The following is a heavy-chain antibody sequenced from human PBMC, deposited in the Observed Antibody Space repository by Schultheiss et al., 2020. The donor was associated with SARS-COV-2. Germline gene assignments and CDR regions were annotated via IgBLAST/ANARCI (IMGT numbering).Heavy chain of an antibody. CDR1: GESIRGFY. CDR2: VYSSGST. J-gene: IGHJ4*02. V-gene: IGHV4-4*08. D-gene: IGHD5-18*01. CDR3: ARETKFRGYSYGPGGY. Sequence: SETLSLTCTVSGESIRGFYWSWIRQPPGKGLEWIGSVYSSGSTNYNPSLKSRVTMSVDTSKNQFSLKLSSVTAADTAVYYCARETKFRGYSYGPGGYWGQGTLVTVSS.